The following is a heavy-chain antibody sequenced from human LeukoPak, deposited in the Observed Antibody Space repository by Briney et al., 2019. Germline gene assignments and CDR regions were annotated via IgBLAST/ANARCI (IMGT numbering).Heavy chain of an antibody. CDR3: AKDRGPYDFWSGRFDY. CDR1: GFTFSSYA. Sequence: PGGSLRLSCAASGFTFSSYAMSWVRQAPGKGLEWVSSVSGSGGYTYYAGSVKGRFTISRDNSKNTLYLQMNSLRAEDTAVYYCAKDRGPYDFWSGRFDYWGQGTLVTVSS. J-gene: IGHJ4*02. D-gene: IGHD3-3*01. V-gene: IGHV3-23*01. CDR2: VSGSGGYT.